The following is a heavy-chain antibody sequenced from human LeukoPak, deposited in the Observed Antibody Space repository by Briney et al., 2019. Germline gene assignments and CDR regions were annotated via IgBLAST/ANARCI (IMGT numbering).Heavy chain of an antibody. CDR2: ISLSGLT. D-gene: IGHD6-6*01. J-gene: IGHJ4*02. Sequence: TSETLSLTCGVSGGSISSTNWYSWVRPPPGEGLEWIGEISLSGLTNYNPSLKSRVTISGETSKTQFSLNLSSVTAADTAVYYCARLIQGSSDNFDYWGQGTLVTVSS. CDR3: ARLIQGSSDNFDY. CDR1: GGSISSTNW. V-gene: IGHV4-4*02.